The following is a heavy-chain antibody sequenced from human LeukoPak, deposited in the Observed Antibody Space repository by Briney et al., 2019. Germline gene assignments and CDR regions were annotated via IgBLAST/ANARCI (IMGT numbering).Heavy chain of an antibody. CDR2: ITSNSSNI. CDR3: ARAPTVLVGYCSSSSCQADY. D-gene: IGHD2-2*01. Sequence: GGSLRLSYAASGLIFSSYSMNWVRQAPGKGLEWVASITSNSSNIYYADSVKGRFTTSRDNSKNSLYLQMNSLRAEDTAVYYCARAPTVLVGYCSSSSCQADYWGQGTLVTVSS. CDR1: GLIFSSYS. J-gene: IGHJ4*02. V-gene: IGHV3-21*01.